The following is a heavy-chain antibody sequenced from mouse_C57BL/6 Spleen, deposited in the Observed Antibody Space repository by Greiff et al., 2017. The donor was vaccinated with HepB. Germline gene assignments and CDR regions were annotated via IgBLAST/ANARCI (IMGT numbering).Heavy chain of an antibody. D-gene: IGHD2-10*01. V-gene: IGHV1-76*01. CDR1: GYTFTDYY. CDR2: IYPGSGNT. CDR3: ARGTGLLYAIDY. Sequence: VQLQQSGAELVRPGASVKLSCKASGYTFTDYYINWVKQRPGQGLEWIARIYPGSGNTYYNEKFKGKATLTAEKSSSTAYMQLSSLTSEDSAVYFCARGTGLLYAIDYWGQGTSVTVSS. J-gene: IGHJ4*01.